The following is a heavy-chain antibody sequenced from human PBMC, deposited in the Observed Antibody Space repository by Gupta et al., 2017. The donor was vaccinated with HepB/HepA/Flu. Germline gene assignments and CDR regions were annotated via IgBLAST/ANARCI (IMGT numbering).Heavy chain of an antibody. D-gene: IGHD6-19*01. CDR3: ARHVSSGWSGGSDY. V-gene: IGHV4-59*08. J-gene: IGHJ4*02. CDR1: GGSISDYY. CDR2: VYSSGST. Sequence: QVQLQESGPGLVKPSETLSLHCTVSGGSISDYYWNWIRQPPGKRLEWIGYVYSSGSTSYNPSLKSRVTMSVDTSKNQFSLRLDSVTAADTAVYYCARHVSSGWSGGSDYWGQGILVTVSS.